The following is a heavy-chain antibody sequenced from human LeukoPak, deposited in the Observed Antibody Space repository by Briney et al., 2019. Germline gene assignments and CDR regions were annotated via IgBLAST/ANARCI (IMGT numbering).Heavy chain of an antibody. J-gene: IGHJ4*02. D-gene: IGHD3-22*01. CDR1: GYTFTGYY. V-gene: IGHV1-2*02. Sequence: ASVKVSCKASGYTFTGYYMHWVRQAPGQGLEWMGWINPNSGGTNYAQKFQGRVTVTRDTSISTAYMELSRLRSDDTAVYYCARGYDSSGYYFDYWGQGTLVTVSS. CDR2: INPNSGGT. CDR3: ARGYDSSGYYFDY.